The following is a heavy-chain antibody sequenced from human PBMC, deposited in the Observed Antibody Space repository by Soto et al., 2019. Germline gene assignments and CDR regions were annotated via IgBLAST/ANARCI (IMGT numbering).Heavy chain of an antibody. CDR1: RFTVSSNY. CDR3: ARDGGIVVVPAAMGGYYGMDV. Sequence: GGSLRLSCAASRFTVSSNYMSWVRQAPGKGLEWVSVIYSGGSTYYADSVKGRFTISRDNSKNTLYLQMNSLRAEDTAVYYCARDGGIVVVPAAMGGYYGMDVWGQGTTVTVSS. V-gene: IGHV3-53*01. J-gene: IGHJ6*02. CDR2: IYSGGST. D-gene: IGHD2-2*01.